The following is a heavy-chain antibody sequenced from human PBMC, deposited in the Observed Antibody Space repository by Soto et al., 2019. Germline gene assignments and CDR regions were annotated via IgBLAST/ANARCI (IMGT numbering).Heavy chain of an antibody. V-gene: IGHV4-59*01. Sequence: SETLSLNCTVSGDSISTFYWVWMRQSPGKELEWIGYVYYTGSTNYNPSLKSRVTISVDRSKNQFSLKLTSANAADTAVYYCARGRTVRNYADDSSDYFYFFDYWGQGTQVTVSS. CDR3: ARGRTVRNYADDSSDYFYFFDY. CDR2: VYYTGST. CDR1: GDSISTFY. J-gene: IGHJ4*02. D-gene: IGHD3-22*01.